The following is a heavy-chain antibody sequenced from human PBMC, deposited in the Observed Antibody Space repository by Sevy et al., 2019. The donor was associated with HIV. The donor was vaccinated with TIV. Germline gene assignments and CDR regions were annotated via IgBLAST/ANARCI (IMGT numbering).Heavy chain of an antibody. D-gene: IGHD2-15*01. CDR2: IKSKTDGGTT. J-gene: IGHJ5*02. Sequence: GGSLRLSCAASGFTFSNAWMSWVRQAPGKGLEWVGRIKSKTDGGTTDYAAPVKGRFTISRDDSKNTLYLQMNSLKTEDTAAYYCTTSRSDGYCSGGSCYDWFDPWGQGTLVTVSS. CDR3: TTSRSDGYCSGGSCYDWFDP. CDR1: GFTFSNAW. V-gene: IGHV3-15*01.